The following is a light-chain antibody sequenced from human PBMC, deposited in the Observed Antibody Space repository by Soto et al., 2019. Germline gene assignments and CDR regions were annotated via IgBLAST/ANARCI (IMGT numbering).Light chain of an antibody. V-gene: IGLV1-40*01. CDR2: GHT. J-gene: IGLJ1*01. Sequence: QSVVTQPPSVSRAPGQRVTISFTGNISNIGAGFDVHWYQQLPVTAPRLLIYGHTNRPSGFPDRFSGYKSGTSASLAITGLQAEDEADYYCQSYDSSLSGSYVFGTWTKVPVL. CDR1: ISNIGAGFD. CDR3: QSYDSSLSGSYV.